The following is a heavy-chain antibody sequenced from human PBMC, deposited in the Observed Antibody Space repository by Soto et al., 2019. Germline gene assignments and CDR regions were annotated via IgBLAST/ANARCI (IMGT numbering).Heavy chain of an antibody. J-gene: IGHJ4*02. V-gene: IGHV3-23*01. CDR2: ISGSGGST. CDR3: AKSSIDFSVVVAADFDY. D-gene: IGHD2-15*01. Sequence: GGSLRLSCAASGFTFSSYAMSWVRQAPGKGLEWVSAISGSGGSTYYADSVKGRFTISRDNSKNTLYLQMNSLRAEDTAVYYCAKSSIDFSVVVAADFDYWGQGTLVTVSS. CDR1: GFTFSSYA.